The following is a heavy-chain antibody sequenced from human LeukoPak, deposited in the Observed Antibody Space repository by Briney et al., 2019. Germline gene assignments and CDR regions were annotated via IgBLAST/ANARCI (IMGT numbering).Heavy chain of an antibody. CDR1: GYTFTSYD. CDR3: ARGPRGYSGYDIDY. D-gene: IGHD5-12*01. J-gene: IGHJ4*02. Sequence: ASVKVSCKASGYTFTSYDINWVRQATGQGLEWMGWMNPTSGNTGYAQKFQGRVTMTRNTSISTAYMELSSLRSEDTAVYYCARGPRGYSGYDIDYWGQGTLVTVSS. CDR2: MNPTSGNT. V-gene: IGHV1-8*01.